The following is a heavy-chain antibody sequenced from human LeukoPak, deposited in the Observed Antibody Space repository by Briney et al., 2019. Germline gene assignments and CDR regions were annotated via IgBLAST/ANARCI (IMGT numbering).Heavy chain of an antibody. D-gene: IGHD6-13*01. Sequence: SVKVSCKASGGTFSSYAISWVRQAPGQGLEWMGRIIPIFGTANYAQKFQGRVTITTDESTSTAYMELSSLRSEDTAVYYCATALWGAAASLDYWGQGTLVTVSS. CDR1: GGTFSSYA. CDR3: ATALWGAAASLDY. CDR2: IIPIFGTA. V-gene: IGHV1-69*05. J-gene: IGHJ4*02.